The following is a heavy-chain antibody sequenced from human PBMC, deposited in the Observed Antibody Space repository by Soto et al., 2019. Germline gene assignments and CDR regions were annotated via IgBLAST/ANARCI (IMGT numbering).Heavy chain of an antibody. J-gene: IGHJ4*02. Sequence: PWGSLTLSCAASGFTFSKAWINWGRQAPGKGLEWVGRITGHALGGTTDFDALARARVQITRDDSKTTAYMQINTLHTEDTSVYFCTTASYSPMIEVRFEYWAQGTRVSVTS. CDR1: GFTFSKAW. V-gene: IGHV3-15*07. CDR3: TTASYSPMIEVRFEY. CDR2: ITGHALGGTT. D-gene: IGHD3-22*01.